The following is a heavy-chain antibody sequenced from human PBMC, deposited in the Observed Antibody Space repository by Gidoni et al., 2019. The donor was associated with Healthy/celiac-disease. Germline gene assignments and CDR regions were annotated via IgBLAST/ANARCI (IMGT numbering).Heavy chain of an antibody. CDR3: ARDPGVSGSYYYFDY. CDR1: GVTISSYG. D-gene: IGHD1-26*01. Sequence: QVKLVESGGGVVQPGRSLRLSCEAPGVTISSYGLNWVRQAPGKGLELLAVIWYDGSNQYYAYSVKCRFTISRDNSKNTLYLQMNSLRAEDTAVYYCARDPGVSGSYYYFDYWGQGTLVTVSS. CDR2: IWYDGSNQ. J-gene: IGHJ4*02. V-gene: IGHV3-33*01.